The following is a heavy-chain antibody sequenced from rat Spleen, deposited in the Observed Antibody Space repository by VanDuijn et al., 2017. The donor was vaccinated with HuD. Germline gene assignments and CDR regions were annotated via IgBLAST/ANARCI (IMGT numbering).Heavy chain of an antibody. D-gene: IGHD5-1*01. CDR3: VRLLGAPDWYFDF. Sequence: EVQLVESGGGLVQPGRSLKLSCAASGFTFSDYYMAWVRQAAGKGLEWVATIINTGGSTYYPDSVKGRFTISRDNARSTLYLQMDSLRSEDTATYYCVRLLGAPDWYFDFWGPGTMVTVSS. V-gene: IGHV5-7*01. CDR1: GFTFSDYY. CDR2: IINTGGST. J-gene: IGHJ1*01.